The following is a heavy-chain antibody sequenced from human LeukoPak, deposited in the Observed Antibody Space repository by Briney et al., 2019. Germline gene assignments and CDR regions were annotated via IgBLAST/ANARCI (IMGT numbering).Heavy chain of an antibody. CDR1: GYTFTSYY. Sequence: ASVKVSCKXSGYTFTSYYMHWVRQAPGQGLEWMGIINPSGGSTSYSQKFQGRVTMTRDTSTSTVYMELSSLRSEDTAVYYCARDHAGYSSGPEYFQHWGQGTLVTVSS. CDR3: ARDHAGYSSGPEYFQH. V-gene: IGHV1-46*01. CDR2: INPSGGST. J-gene: IGHJ1*01. D-gene: IGHD6-19*01.